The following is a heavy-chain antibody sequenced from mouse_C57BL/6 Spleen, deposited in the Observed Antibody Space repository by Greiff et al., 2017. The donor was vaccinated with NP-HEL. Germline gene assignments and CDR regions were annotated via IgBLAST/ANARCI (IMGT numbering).Heavy chain of an antibody. CDR2: INPSSGYT. Sequence: QVQLQQPGAELAKPGASVKLSCKASGYTFTSYWMHWVKQRPGQGLEWIGYINPSSGYTKYNQKFKDKATLTADKSSSTAYMQLSSLTYEDSAVYYCARDYGSSYGAMDYWGQGTSVTVSS. CDR1: GYTFTSYW. CDR3: ARDYGSSYGAMDY. J-gene: IGHJ4*01. D-gene: IGHD1-1*01. V-gene: IGHV1-7*01.